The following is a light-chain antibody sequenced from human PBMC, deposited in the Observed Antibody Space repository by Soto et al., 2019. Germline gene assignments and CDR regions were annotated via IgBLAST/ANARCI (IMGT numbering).Light chain of an antibody. CDR2: DAS. CDR1: QDISNY. Sequence: DIQMTQSPSSLSASPGDRVTITCQASQDISNYLNWYQQKPGKAPKLLIYDASNLETGVPTRFSGSGSGTDFTFTISSLQPEDIATYYCQQYDSVPPFPFGQGTRLDI. V-gene: IGKV1-33*01. CDR3: QQYDSVPPFP. J-gene: IGKJ5*01.